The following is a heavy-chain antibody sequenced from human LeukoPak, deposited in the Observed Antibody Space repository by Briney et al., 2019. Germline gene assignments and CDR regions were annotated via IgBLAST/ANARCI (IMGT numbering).Heavy chain of an antibody. CDR3: AREGGDY. Sequence: GYLRLSCAASGFTLSSYEMNWTRQSPGKGREWVSYISSSGKTIYYADSVKGRFTLSRDSAESSLYLEMNSMRAEDTAVYYCAREGGDYWGQGTLVTVSS. CDR2: ISSSGKTI. CDR1: GFTLSSYE. V-gene: IGHV3-48*03. J-gene: IGHJ4*02.